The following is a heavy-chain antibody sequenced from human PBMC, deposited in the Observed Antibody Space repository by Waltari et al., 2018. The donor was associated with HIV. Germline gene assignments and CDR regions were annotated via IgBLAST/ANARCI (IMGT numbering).Heavy chain of an antibody. CDR1: GFTVSSNY. V-gene: IGHV3-66*01. J-gene: IGHJ6*02. CDR2: IYSGGST. Sequence: EVQLVESGGGLVQPGGSLRLSCAASGFTVSSNYMSWVRQAPGKGVELVSGIYSGGSTYYADAVKGRCTISRDNSKNTLYLQMNSLRAEDTAVYYCASIAYCGGDCYPRGMDVWGQGTTVTVSS. D-gene: IGHD2-21*02. CDR3: ASIAYCGGDCYPRGMDV.